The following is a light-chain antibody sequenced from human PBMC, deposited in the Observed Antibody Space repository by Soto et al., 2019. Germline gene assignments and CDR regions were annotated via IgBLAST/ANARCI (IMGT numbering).Light chain of an antibody. CDR2: DAS. CDR1: QSVGSY. CDR3: QQRSNWPLT. Sequence: EIVLTQSPATLSLSPGERATLSCRASQSVGSYLVWYQQKPGQAPRLLMYDASNRATGIPARFSGSGSGTYFTLAISSLEPEDFAVYYCQQRSNWPLTFGQGTKVEIK. J-gene: IGKJ1*01. V-gene: IGKV3-11*01.